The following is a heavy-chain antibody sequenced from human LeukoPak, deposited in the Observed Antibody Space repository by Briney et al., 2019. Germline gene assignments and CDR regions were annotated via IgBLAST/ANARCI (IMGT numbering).Heavy chain of an antibody. Sequence: GGSLRLSCAASGVTLSSYAMSWARQAPGKGLEWVSAISGSGGSTYYADSVKGRFTISRDNSKNTLYLQMNSLRAEDTAVYYCAKKEEVLLWFGESPQFDPWGQGTLVTVSS. D-gene: IGHD3-10*01. CDR3: AKKEEVLLWFGESPQFDP. V-gene: IGHV3-23*01. CDR2: ISGSGGST. J-gene: IGHJ5*02. CDR1: GVTLSSYA.